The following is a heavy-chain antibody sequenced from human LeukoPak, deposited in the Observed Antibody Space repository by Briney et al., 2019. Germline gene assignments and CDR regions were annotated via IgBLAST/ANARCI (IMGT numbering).Heavy chain of an antibody. D-gene: IGHD2-2*01. CDR3: ARDLGPRTSCYDY. Sequence: GGSLRLSCAASGFTFSSYSMNWVRQAPGKGLDWVSSISSSGSYIYYADSEKGRFTVSRDNAKNSLYLQMNSLRGEDTAVYYCARDLGPRTSCYDYWGQGALVTVSS. J-gene: IGHJ4*02. CDR2: ISSSGSYI. CDR1: GFTFSSYS. V-gene: IGHV3-21*01.